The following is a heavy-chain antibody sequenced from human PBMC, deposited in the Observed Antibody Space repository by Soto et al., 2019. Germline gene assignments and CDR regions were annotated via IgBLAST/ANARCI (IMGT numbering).Heavy chain of an antibody. J-gene: IGHJ4*02. V-gene: IGHV3-23*01. D-gene: IGHD6-6*01. CDR1: GFTFSSYA. CDR3: AKDQSSSSSIAARDFDY. Sequence: EVQLLESGGGLVQPGGSLRLSCAASGFTFSSYAMSWVRQAPGKGLEWVSAISGSGGSTYYADSVKGRFTISRDNSKNTLYLQMNSLRAEDTAVYYCAKDQSSSSSIAARDFDYWGQGTLVTVSS. CDR2: ISGSGGST.